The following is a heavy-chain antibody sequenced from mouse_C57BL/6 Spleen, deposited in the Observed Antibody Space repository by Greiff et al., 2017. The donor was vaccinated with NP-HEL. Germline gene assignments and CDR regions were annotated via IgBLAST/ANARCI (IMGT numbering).Heavy chain of an antibody. J-gene: IGHJ4*01. D-gene: IGHD1-1*01. Sequence: QVQLQQPGAELVMPGASVKLSCKASGYTFTSYWMHWVKQRPGQGLEWIGEIDPSDSYTNYNQKFKGKSTLTVDKSSSTAYMQLSSLTSEDSAVYYCARKNTYYYGSSYGAMDYWGQGTSVTVSS. V-gene: IGHV1-69*01. CDR1: GYTFTSYW. CDR2: IDPSDSYT. CDR3: ARKNTYYYGSSYGAMDY.